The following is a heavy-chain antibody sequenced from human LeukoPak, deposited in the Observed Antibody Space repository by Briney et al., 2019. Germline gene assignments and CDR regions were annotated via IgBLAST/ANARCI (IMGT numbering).Heavy chain of an antibody. V-gene: IGHV3-74*01. CDR2: INSDGSST. J-gene: IGHJ4*02. CDR3: ARDRGYVDY. Sequence: GGSLRLSCAASGFTFSNYWMHWVRQVPGKGLLWVSLINSDGSSTSYADSVKGRFTIPRDNAKSALFLQMNSLGAEDTAVYYCARDRGYVDYWGQGTLVTVSS. CDR1: GFTFSNYW.